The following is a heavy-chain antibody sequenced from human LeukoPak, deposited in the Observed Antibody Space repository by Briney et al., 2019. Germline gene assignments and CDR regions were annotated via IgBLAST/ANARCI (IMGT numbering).Heavy chain of an antibody. Sequence: SETLSLTCAVYGGSFSGYYWSGIRQPPGKGLEWIGEINHSGSTNYNPSLKSRVTISVDTSKNQFSLKLSSVTAADTAVYYCARVSQSLDTGTTAWDWFDPWGQGTLVTVSS. J-gene: IGHJ5*02. CDR2: INHSGST. CDR3: ARVSQSLDTGTTAWDWFDP. CDR1: GGSFSGYY. D-gene: IGHD1-7*01. V-gene: IGHV4-34*01.